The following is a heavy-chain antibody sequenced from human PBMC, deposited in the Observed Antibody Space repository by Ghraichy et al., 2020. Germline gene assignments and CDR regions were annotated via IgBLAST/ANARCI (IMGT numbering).Heavy chain of an antibody. CDR2: IKPDGTER. CDR1: GFTFSSSW. CDR3: ARGMAVAANWFDP. J-gene: IGHJ5*02. D-gene: IGHD6-19*01. Sequence: GESLNISCGASGFTFSSSWMNWVRQAPGKEPEWVANIKPDGTERYYVDSVKGRFTISRDNAKNSLYLQMDSLRAEDTAVYYCARGMAVAANWFDPWGQGTLVTVSS. V-gene: IGHV3-7*01.